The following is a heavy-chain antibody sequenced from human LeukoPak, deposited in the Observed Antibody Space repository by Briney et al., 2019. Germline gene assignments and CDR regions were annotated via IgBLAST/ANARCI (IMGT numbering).Heavy chain of an antibody. D-gene: IGHD2-15*01. J-gene: IGHJ4*02. CDR1: GYTFTSYA. Sequence: ASVKVSCKASGYTFTSYAMHWVRQAPGQRLEWMGWINAGNGNTKYSQKFQGRVTITRDTSASTAYMELSSLRSEDTAVYYCARDTGYCSGGSCYNFDYWGQGTLVTVSS. V-gene: IGHV1-3*01. CDR3: ARDTGYCSGGSCYNFDY. CDR2: INAGNGNT.